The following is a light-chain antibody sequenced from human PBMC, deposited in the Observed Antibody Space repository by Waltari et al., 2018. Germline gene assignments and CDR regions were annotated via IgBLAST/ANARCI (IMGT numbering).Light chain of an antibody. CDR3: QSYDSSRTVV. Sequence: QSVLTQPPSVSGAPGQRVTISCTGPSSTTGAGYDVHWYQQLPGAPPQLLIYGSSNRPSGVPDRISGSKSGSSASLAITGLQAEDDADYYCQSYDSSRTVVFGGGTKLTVL. V-gene: IGLV1-40*01. CDR2: GSS. CDR1: SSTTGAGYD. J-gene: IGLJ2*01.